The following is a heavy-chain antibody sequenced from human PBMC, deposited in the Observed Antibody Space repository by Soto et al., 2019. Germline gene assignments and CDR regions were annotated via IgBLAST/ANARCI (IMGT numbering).Heavy chain of an antibody. D-gene: IGHD1-1*01. V-gene: IGHV4-31*03. CDR2: IFYSGST. Sequence: SETLSLTCTVSGGSISSGGYCWSWIRHHPGKGLEWIGHIFYSGSTYYNPSLKSRITISVDASKNHFSLKLSSVTAADTAVYYCARDRGNWSYFDYWGQGMLVTVSS. J-gene: IGHJ4*02. CDR1: GGSISSGGYC. CDR3: ARDRGNWSYFDY.